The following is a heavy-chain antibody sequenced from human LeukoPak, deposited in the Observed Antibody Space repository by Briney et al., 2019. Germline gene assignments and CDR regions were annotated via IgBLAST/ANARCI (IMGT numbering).Heavy chain of an antibody. J-gene: IGHJ3*02. V-gene: IGHV3-23*01. Sequence: RPGGSLRLSCATSGFPFETNAMSWVRQAPGKGLEWVSAISGSGSSTYYADSVKGRFTISRDNSKNTLYLQMNSLRAEDTAVYYCAKDRETTVVGDASDIWGQGTMVTVS. CDR1: GFPFETNA. CDR3: AKDRETTVVGDASDI. D-gene: IGHD4-23*01. CDR2: ISGSGSST.